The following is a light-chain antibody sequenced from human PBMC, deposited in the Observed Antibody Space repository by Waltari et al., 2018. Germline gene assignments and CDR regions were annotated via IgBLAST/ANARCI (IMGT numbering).Light chain of an antibody. CDR2: DTS. CDR3: QQGVILPLT. V-gene: IGKV3-11*01. CDR1: ESVSNY. J-gene: IGKJ4*01. Sequence: EIVLTQSPVTLSLAAGERDTLSCRASESVSNYLAWYQQKPGQSPTLLIYDTSKRATGIPGRFSGSGYGTDFTLTINNLEAEDFALYYCQQGVILPLTFGGGTKLEIK.